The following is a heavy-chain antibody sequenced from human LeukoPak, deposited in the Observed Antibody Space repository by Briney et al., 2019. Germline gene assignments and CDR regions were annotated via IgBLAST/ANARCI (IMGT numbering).Heavy chain of an antibody. J-gene: IGHJ3*02. Sequence: NSSETLSLTCTVSGYSISSGYYWGWIRQPPGKGLEWIGEINHSGSTNYNPSLRSRVTISLDTSRNQFSLKLNSVTAADTAVYYCAKSNGYGLVDIWGQGTMVTVSS. CDR3: AKSNGYGLVDI. V-gene: IGHV4-38-2*02. D-gene: IGHD3-10*01. CDR2: INHSGST. CDR1: GYSISSGYY.